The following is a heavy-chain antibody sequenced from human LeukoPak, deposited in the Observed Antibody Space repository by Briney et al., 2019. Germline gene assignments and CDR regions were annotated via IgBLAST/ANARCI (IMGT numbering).Heavy chain of an antibody. CDR1: GFSFSSYW. D-gene: IGHD4-11*01. J-gene: IGHJ4*02. CDR3: AKPQTTGKSGFDY. Sequence: GGSLRPSCAASGFSFSSYWMTWVRQAPGKGLEWVANINQDGSDRYYVDSVKGRFTISRDNSKNSLYLQMDSLRTEDSALYFCAKPQTTGKSGFDYWGQGTLVTVSP. V-gene: IGHV3-7*05. CDR2: INQDGSDR.